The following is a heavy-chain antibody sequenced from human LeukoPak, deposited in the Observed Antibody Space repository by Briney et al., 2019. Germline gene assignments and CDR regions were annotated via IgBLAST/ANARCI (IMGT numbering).Heavy chain of an antibody. CDR1: GGSISSSSYY. J-gene: IGHJ4*02. V-gene: IGHV4-39*01. D-gene: IGHD4-23*01. Sequence: SETLSLTCTVSGGSISSSSYYWGWIRQPPGKGLEWIGSIYYSGSTYYNPSLKSRVTISVDTSKNQFSLKLSSVTAADTAVYYCARLIRTVVTPDYWGQGTLVTVSS. CDR2: IYYSGST. CDR3: ARLIRTVVTPDY.